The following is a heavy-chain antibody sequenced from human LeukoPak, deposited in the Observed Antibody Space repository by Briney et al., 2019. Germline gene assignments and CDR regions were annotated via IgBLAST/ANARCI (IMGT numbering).Heavy chain of an antibody. CDR2: IYYSGSA. CDR3: ARGEQQPDY. V-gene: IGHV4-61*05. Sequence: SETLSLTCTVSGGSISSSSYYWGWIRQPPGKGLEWIGYIYYSGSANYNPSLKSRVTISVDTSKNQFSPKLSSVTAADTAVYYCARGEQQPDYWGQGTLVTVSS. J-gene: IGHJ4*02. CDR1: GGSISSSSYY. D-gene: IGHD6-13*01.